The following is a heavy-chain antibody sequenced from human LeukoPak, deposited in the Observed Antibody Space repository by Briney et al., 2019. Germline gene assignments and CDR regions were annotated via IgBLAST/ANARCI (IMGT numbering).Heavy chain of an antibody. CDR2: ISAYNGNT. D-gene: IGHD3-9*01. CDR1: GYTFTGYY. V-gene: IGHV1-18*04. Sequence: ASVKVSCKASGYTFTGYYMHWVRQAPGQGLEWMGWISAYNGNTNYAQKLQGRVTMTTDTSTSTAYMELRSLRSDDTAVYYCARVSYYDILTGYLYYYYYMDVWGKGTTVTISS. CDR3: ARVSYYDILTGYLYYYYYMDV. J-gene: IGHJ6*03.